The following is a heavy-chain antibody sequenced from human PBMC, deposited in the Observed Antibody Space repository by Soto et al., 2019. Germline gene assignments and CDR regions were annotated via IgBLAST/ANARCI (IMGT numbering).Heavy chain of an antibody. CDR2: ISYDGSNK. D-gene: IGHD3-3*01. CDR3: AKDADYDFWSGYGDY. CDR1: GFTFSSYG. V-gene: IGHV3-30*18. Sequence: GGSLRLSCAASGFTFSSYGMHWVRQAPGKGLEWVAVISYDGSNKYYADSVKGRFTISRDNSKNTLYLQMNSLRAEDTAVYYCAKDADYDFWSGYGDYWGQGTLVTVSS. J-gene: IGHJ4*02.